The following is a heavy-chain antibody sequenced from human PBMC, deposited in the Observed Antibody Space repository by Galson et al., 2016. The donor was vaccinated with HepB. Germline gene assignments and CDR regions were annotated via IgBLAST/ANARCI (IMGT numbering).Heavy chain of an antibody. CDR2: IRHDGGEK. D-gene: IGHD7-27*01. CDR3: ARDVGTRHYHYFDS. J-gene: IGHJ4*02. CDR1: GFSFNTYW. Sequence: SLRLSCAASGFSFNTYWMSWVRQAPGKGLEWVANIRHDGGEKYYVGSVKGRFTISRDNAKNSVYLQMNSLRAEDSATYFCARDVGTRHYHYFDSWGQGVLVTVSS. V-gene: IGHV3-7*01.